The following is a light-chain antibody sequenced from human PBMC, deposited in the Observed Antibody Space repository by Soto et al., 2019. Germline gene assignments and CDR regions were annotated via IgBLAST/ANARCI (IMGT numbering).Light chain of an antibody. CDR3: HHYGRTPT. CDR1: QSVSSSY. Sequence: ESVLTQSPGTLSLSPGDRATLSCMASQSVSSSYLAWYQQKPGQAPRLLIYDASSRATGVPARFSGSGSGTDFTLTISSLEPEDFAVYFCHHYGRTPTFGQGTRLEIK. J-gene: IGKJ5*01. V-gene: IGKV3-20*01. CDR2: DAS.